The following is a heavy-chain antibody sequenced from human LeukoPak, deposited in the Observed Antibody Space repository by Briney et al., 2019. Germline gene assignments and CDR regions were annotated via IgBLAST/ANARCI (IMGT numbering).Heavy chain of an antibody. CDR3: AHRRRYYYDSSDYYPFDY. CDR2: IYWDDDK. V-gene: IGHV2-5*02. J-gene: IGHJ4*02. CDR1: GFSLSTSGVG. Sequence: SGPTLVKPTQTLTLTCTFSGFSLSTSGVGVGWIRQPPGKALEWLALIYWDDDKRYSPSLKSRLTITKDTSKNQVVLTMTNMDPVDTATYYCAHRRRYYYDSSDYYPFDYWGQGTLVTVSS. D-gene: IGHD3-22*01.